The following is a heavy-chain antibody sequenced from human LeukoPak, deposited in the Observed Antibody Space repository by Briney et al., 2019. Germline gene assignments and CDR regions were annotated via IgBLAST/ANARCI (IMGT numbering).Heavy chain of an antibody. Sequence: PSETLSLTCTVSGGSISSSSYYWGWIRQPPGKGLEWIGSIYYSGNTFYNPSLKSRVTISLDTSENHFSLRLSSVTAADTAVYYCVRDRGEFSYSHDYWGQGTLVTVSS. CDR2: IYYSGNT. CDR1: GGSISSSSYY. V-gene: IGHV4-39*07. D-gene: IGHD1-26*01. CDR3: VRDRGEFSYSHDY. J-gene: IGHJ4*02.